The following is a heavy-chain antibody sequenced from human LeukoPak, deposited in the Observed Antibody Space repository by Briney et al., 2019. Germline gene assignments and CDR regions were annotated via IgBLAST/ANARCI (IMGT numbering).Heavy chain of an antibody. J-gene: IGHJ4*02. Sequence: PAETLSLTCAVYGGPFSGYYWSWIRQPPGKGLEWIGEINHSGSTNYNPPLKSRVTISVDTSKNQFSLKLSSVTAADTAVYYCASTYSGRDYWGQGTLVTVSS. D-gene: IGHD2-21*01. CDR1: GGPFSGYY. CDR2: INHSGST. CDR3: ASTYSGRDY. V-gene: IGHV4-34*01.